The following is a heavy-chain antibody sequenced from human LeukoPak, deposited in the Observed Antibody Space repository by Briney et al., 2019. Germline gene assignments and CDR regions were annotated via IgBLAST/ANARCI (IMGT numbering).Heavy chain of an antibody. CDR2: IYYSGST. V-gene: IGHV4-59*01. CDR1: GGSISSYY. Sequence: SETLSLTCTVSGGSISSYYWSWIRQPPGKGLEWIGYIYYSGSTNYNPSLKSRVTISVDTSKNQFSLKLSSVTAADTAVYYCASATRGSGRSYYFDYWGQGTLVTVSS. CDR3: ASATRGSGRSYYFDY. D-gene: IGHD3-10*01. J-gene: IGHJ4*02.